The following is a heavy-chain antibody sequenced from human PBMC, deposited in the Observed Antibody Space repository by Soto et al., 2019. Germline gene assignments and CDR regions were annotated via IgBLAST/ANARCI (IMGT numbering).Heavy chain of an antibody. CDR2: IYYSGST. CDR1: GGSISSGDYY. CDR3: ARTLGPQVTGYVDSDYRWTIDQ. V-gene: IGHV4-30-4*01. D-gene: IGHD4-4*01. Sequence: SETLSLTCTVSGGSISSGDYYWSWIRQPPGKGLEWIGYIYYSGSTYYNPSLKSRVTISVGTSKNQFSLKLSSVTAADTAVYYCARTLGPQVTGYVDSDYRWTIDQWGQGTLVTVSS. J-gene: IGHJ4*02.